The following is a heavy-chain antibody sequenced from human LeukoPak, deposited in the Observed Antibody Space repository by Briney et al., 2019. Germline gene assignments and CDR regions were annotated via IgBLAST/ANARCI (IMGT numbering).Heavy chain of an antibody. V-gene: IGHV4-61*02. CDR3: SGIQLWADDAFDI. Sequence: PSETLSLTCTVSGGSISSGSYYWSWIRQPAGKGLEWIGRIYTSGSTNYNPSLKSRVTISVDTSKNQFSLKLSSVTAADTAVYYCSGIQLWADDAFDIWGQGTMATVSS. J-gene: IGHJ3*02. CDR1: GGSISSGSYY. CDR2: IYTSGST. D-gene: IGHD5-18*01.